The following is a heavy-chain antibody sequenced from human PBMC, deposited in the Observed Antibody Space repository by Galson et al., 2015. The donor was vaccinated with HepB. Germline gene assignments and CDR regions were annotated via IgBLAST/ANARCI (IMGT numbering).Heavy chain of an antibody. V-gene: IGHV5-10-1*01. CDR2: IDPRDSYT. CDR3: ARGWFGEAAVRAGYYYYGMDV. D-gene: IGHD3-10*01. CDR1: GYSFTSYW. Sequence: QSGAEVEKPGESLRISCKGSGYSFTSYWISWGRQMPGKGLEWMGRIDPRDSYTNYSRSLQGHVTISADKSISTAYLQWSSLKASDTAMYYCARGWFGEAAVRAGYYYYGMDVWRQGTTVTVSS. J-gene: IGHJ6*02.